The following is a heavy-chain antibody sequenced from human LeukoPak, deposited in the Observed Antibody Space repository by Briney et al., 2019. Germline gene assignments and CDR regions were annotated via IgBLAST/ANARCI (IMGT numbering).Heavy chain of an antibody. J-gene: IGHJ6*03. CDR3: ARHPDYYYYYMDV. V-gene: IGHV5-51*01. CDR1: VNSFTSRW. Sequence: GESLKISCQGSVNSFTSRWIGWVRQMPGKGLEWMGIIYPGDSDTRYSSSFQGQVTMSVDTSISVAYLQWSSLKASDTAMYYCARHPDYYYYYMDVWGKGTTVTVSS. CDR2: IYPGDSDT.